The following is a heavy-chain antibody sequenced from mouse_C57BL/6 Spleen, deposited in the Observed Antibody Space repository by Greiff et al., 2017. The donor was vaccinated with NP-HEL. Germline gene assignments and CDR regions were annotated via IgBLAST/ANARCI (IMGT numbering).Heavy chain of an antibody. J-gene: IGHJ3*01. D-gene: IGHD2-4*01. V-gene: IGHV1-80*01. CDR3: AGDYDYLAWFAY. CDR1: GYAFSSYW. CDR2: IYPGDGDT. Sequence: VQLQQSGAELVKPGASVKISCKASGYAFSSYWMNWVKQRPGKGLEWIGQIYPGDGDTNYNGKFKGKATLTADKSSSTAYMQLSSLTSEDSAVYFCAGDYDYLAWFAYWGQGTLVTVSA.